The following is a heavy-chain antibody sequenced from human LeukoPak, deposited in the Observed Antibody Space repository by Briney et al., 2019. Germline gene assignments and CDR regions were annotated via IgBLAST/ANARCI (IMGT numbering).Heavy chain of an antibody. V-gene: IGHV4-39*07. Sequence: PSETLSLTCTVSGGSISSSSYYWGWIRQPPGKGLEWIGSIYYSGSTYYNPSLKSRVTISVDTSKNQFSLTLSSVTAADTALYFCAKGGWSPDYWGQGTLVTVSS. J-gene: IGHJ4*02. D-gene: IGHD3-22*01. CDR2: IYYSGST. CDR1: GGSISSSSYY. CDR3: AKGGWSPDY.